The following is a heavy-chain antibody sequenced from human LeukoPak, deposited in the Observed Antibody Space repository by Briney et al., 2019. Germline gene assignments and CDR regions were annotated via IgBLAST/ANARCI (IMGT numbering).Heavy chain of an antibody. Sequence: SETLSLTCTVSGGSISSGGYYWSWIRQHPGKGLEWIGYIYYSGSTYYNPSLKSRVTISVDTSKNQFSLKLNSVTAADTAVYYCARGGGSSWDGYFDCWGQGTLVTVSS. D-gene: IGHD6-13*01. CDR2: IYYSGST. J-gene: IGHJ4*02. CDR3: ARGGGSSWDGYFDC. V-gene: IGHV4-31*03. CDR1: GGSISSGGYY.